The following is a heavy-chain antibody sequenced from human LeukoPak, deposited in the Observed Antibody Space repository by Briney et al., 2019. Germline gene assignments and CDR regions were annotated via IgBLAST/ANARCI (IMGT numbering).Heavy chain of an antibody. CDR1: GYTLTELS. Sequence: ASVKVSCKVSGYTLTELSMHWVRQAPGKGLEWMGGFDPEDGETIYAQKFQGRVTMTEDTSTDTAYMELSSLRSEDTAVYYCATAGAPPYSSSFTHWFDPWGQGTLVTVSS. CDR2: FDPEDGET. J-gene: IGHJ5*02. CDR3: ATAGAPPYSSSFTHWFDP. V-gene: IGHV1-24*01. D-gene: IGHD6-6*01.